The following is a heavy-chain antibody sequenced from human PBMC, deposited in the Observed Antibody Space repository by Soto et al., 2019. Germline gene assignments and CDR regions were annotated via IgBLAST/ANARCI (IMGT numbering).Heavy chain of an antibody. CDR2: IWYYGSIE. Sequence: GGSLRFSCAASGFTFSHYDVHRVRQTPGKGLERVGVIWYYGSIEYYTESVKGRFTISRGNSKNTLYLQMHSLRAEDTAVYYCARVPGSGTYYDNRIANDAFDIWGRRTRVAV. D-gene: IGHD3-10*01. J-gene: IGHJ3*02. CDR1: GFTFSHYD. V-gene: IGHV3-33*01. CDR3: ARVPGSGTYYDNRIANDAFDI.